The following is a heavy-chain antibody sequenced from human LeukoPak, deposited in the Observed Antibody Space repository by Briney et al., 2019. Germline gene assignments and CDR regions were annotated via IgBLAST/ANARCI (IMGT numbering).Heavy chain of an antibody. Sequence: PSETLSLTCTVSGGSISGYYWSWIRQPPGKGLEWIGEINHSGSTNYNPSLKSRVTISVDTSKNQFSLKLSSVTAADTAVYYCARVGTYYYDSSGYYHFDYWGQGTLVTVSS. D-gene: IGHD3-22*01. CDR2: INHSGST. CDR3: ARVGTYYYDSSGYYHFDY. CDR1: GGSISGYY. V-gene: IGHV4-34*01. J-gene: IGHJ4*02.